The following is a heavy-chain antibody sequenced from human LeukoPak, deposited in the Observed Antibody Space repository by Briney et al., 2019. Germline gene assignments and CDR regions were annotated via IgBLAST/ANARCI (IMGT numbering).Heavy chain of an antibody. Sequence: GGSLRLSCAASGFTFSSYGMHWVRQAPGKGLEWVANIKQDGSEKYYVDSVKGRFTISRDNAKNSLYLQMNSLRAEDTAVYYCARDLFYFDYWGQGTLVTVSS. V-gene: IGHV3-7*01. D-gene: IGHD3-10*01. J-gene: IGHJ4*02. CDR1: GFTFSSYG. CDR2: IKQDGSEK. CDR3: ARDLFYFDY.